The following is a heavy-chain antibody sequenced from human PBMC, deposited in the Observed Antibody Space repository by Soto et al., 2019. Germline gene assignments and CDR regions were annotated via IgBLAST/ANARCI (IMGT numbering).Heavy chain of an antibody. V-gene: IGHV1-69*13. Sequence: GASVKVSCKASGGTFSSYAISWVRQAPGQGLEWMGGIIPIFGTANYAQKFQGRVTITADESTSTAYMELSSLRSEDTAVYYCAKEALNYYDSSGYSDFLDYWGQGTLVTVSS. CDR3: AKEALNYYDSSGYSDFLDY. CDR2: IIPIFGTA. D-gene: IGHD3-22*01. CDR1: GGTFSSYA. J-gene: IGHJ4*02.